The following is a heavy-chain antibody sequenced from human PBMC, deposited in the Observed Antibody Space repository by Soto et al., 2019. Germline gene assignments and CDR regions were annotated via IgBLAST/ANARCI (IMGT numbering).Heavy chain of an antibody. CDR1: GFTFSSYA. V-gene: IGHV3-23*01. CDR2: ISGSGGST. CDR3: TKDRRYCGGDCYNDAFDI. D-gene: IGHD2-21*02. Sequence: GGSLRLSCAASGFTFSSYAMSWVRQAPGKGLEWVSAISGSGGSTYYADSVKGRFTISRDNSKNTLYLQMNSLRAEDTAVYYCTKDRRYCGGDCYNDAFDIWGQGTMVTVSS. J-gene: IGHJ3*02.